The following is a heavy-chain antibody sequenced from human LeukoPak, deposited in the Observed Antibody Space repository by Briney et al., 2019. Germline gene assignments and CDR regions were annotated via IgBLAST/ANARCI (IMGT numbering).Heavy chain of an antibody. Sequence: SETLSLTCAVSGGSFSGYYWSWIRQPPGKGLEWIGEINHSGSSSYRPSLKSRVTISVDTSKNQFSLKLTSVTAADTAVYYCARGYSSSWYFNWFDPWGQGTLVTVSS. CDR2: INHSGSS. J-gene: IGHJ5*02. CDR1: GGSFSGYY. D-gene: IGHD6-13*01. V-gene: IGHV4-34*01. CDR3: ARGYSSSWYFNWFDP.